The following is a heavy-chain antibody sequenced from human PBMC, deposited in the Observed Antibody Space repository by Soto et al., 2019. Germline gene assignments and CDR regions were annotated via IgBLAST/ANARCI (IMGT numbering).Heavy chain of an antibody. CDR2: IYPDGSQT. D-gene: IGHD7-27*01. CDR1: GYNFTSYW. Sequence: EVQLVQSGAEVKKPGESLKISCKTSGYNFTSYWIGWVRQMPGKGLEWMGNIYPDGSQTKYSPSFQGQVTFSVDQSVSTAYLQWSSLKTSDTAMYFCARRPFSGDGLDVWGQGTTVTVSS. V-gene: IGHV5-51*03. CDR3: ARRPFSGDGLDV. J-gene: IGHJ6*02.